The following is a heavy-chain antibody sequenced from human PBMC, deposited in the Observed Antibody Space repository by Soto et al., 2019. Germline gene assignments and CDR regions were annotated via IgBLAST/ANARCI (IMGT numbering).Heavy chain of an antibody. CDR2: IWYDGSNK. CDR3: ARGGGYSGYDLDY. J-gene: IGHJ4*02. D-gene: IGHD5-12*01. Sequence: QVQLVESGGGVVQPGRSLRLSCAASGFTFSSYGMHWVRQAPGKGLEWVAVIWYDGSNKYYADSVKGRFTISRDSSKNTLYLQMNSLRAEDTAVYYCARGGGYSGYDLDYWGQGTLVTVSS. V-gene: IGHV3-33*01. CDR1: GFTFSSYG.